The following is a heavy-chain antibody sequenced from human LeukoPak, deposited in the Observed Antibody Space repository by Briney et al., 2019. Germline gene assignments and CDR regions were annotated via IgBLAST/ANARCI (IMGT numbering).Heavy chain of an antibody. Sequence: GGSLRLSCAGSGFTFSTYAMHWVRQAPGKGLEWVAVISYDGSNKYFADSVKGRFTISRDNSKDTLYLQLNSLRAEDTAIYYCARVLAATLTTGGYFDPWGQGTLVTVSS. D-gene: IGHD4-17*01. V-gene: IGHV3-30*04. CDR2: ISYDGSNK. CDR1: GFTFSTYA. CDR3: ARVLAATLTTGGYFDP. J-gene: IGHJ5*02.